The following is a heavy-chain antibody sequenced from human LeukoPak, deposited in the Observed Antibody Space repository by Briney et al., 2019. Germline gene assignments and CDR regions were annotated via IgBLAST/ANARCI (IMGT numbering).Heavy chain of an antibody. CDR1: GGSISTYY. J-gene: IGHJ4*02. V-gene: IGHV4-59*01. CDR2: IYFSGST. Sequence: SETLSLTCTVSGGSISTYYWSWIRQPPGKGLEWIGYIYFSGSTNYNPSLKSRVTISVDTSKNQFSLKLSSVTAADTAVYYCARGGGTFDYWGQGTLVTVSS. CDR3: ARGGGTFDY. D-gene: IGHD2-15*01.